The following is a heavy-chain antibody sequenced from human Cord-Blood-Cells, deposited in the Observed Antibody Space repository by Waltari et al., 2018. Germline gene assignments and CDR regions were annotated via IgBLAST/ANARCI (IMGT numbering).Heavy chain of an antibody. J-gene: IGHJ3*02. CDR1: GGTFSSYA. CDR3: QVEARFLARYNAFDI. Sequence: QVQLVQSGAEVKKPGSSVKVSCKASGGTFSSYAISWVRQAPGQGLEWMGGIIPILGTANYAQKFQGRVKITADESTSTAYMELSSLRSEDTAVYYCQVEARFLARYNAFDIWGQGTMVTVSS. D-gene: IGHD3-3*01. CDR2: IIPILGTA. V-gene: IGHV1-69*01.